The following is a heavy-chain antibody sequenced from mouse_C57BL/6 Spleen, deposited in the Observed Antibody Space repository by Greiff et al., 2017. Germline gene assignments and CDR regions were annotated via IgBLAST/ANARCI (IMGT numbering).Heavy chain of an antibody. CDR2: ISDGGSYT. D-gene: IGHD2-5*01. Sequence: EVKVVESGGGLVKPGGSLKLSCAASGFTFSSYAMSWVRQTPEKRLEWVATISDGGSYTYYPANVKGRFTISKATTKTDLYLQMRQLKSKDTARYYCARGPYYSTYYFDFWGQGTTLTVSS. CDR1: GFTFSSYA. V-gene: IGHV5-4*03. CDR3: ARGPYYSTYYFDF. J-gene: IGHJ2*01.